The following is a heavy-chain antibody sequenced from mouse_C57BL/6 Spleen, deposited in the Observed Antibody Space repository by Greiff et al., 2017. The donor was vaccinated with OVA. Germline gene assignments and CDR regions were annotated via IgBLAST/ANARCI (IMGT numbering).Heavy chain of an antibody. CDR1: GYTFTSYW. J-gene: IGHJ1*03. Sequence: QVQLQQPGAELVKPGASVKLSCKASGYTFTSYWMHWVKQRPGQGLEWIGMIHPNSGSTNYNEKFKSKATLTVDKSSSTAYMQLSSLTSEDSAVYYCAREAEDWYFDVWGTGTTVTVSS. CDR3: AREAEDWYFDV. CDR2: IHPNSGST. V-gene: IGHV1-64*01.